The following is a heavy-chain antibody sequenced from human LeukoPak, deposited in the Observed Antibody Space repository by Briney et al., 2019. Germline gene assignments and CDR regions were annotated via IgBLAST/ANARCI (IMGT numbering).Heavy chain of an antibody. CDR1: GGSISSYY. V-gene: IGHV4-59*01. CDR3: ARDRASGGLIDY. D-gene: IGHD6-19*01. J-gene: IGHJ4*02. CDR2: IYYSGST. Sequence: PSETLSLTCTVSGGSISSYYWSWIRQPPGKGLEWIGYIYYSGSTNYNPSLKSRVTISVDTSKNQFSLKLSSVTAADTAVYYCARDRASGGLIDYWGQGTLVTVPS.